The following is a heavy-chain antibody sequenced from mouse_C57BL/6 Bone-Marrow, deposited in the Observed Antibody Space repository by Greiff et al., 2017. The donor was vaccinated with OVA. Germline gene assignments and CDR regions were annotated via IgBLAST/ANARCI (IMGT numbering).Heavy chain of an antibody. V-gene: IGHV5-9-1*02. CDR1: GFTFSSYA. CDR2: ISSGGDYI. Sequence: DVKLVESGEGLVKPGGSLKLSCAASGFTFSSYAMSWVRQTPEKRLEWVAYISSGGDYIYYADTVKGRFTISRDNARNTLYLQMSSLKSEDTAMYYCTRGWSYGSSSYAMDYWGQGTSVTVSS. D-gene: IGHD1-1*01. CDR3: TRGWSYGSSSYAMDY. J-gene: IGHJ4*01.